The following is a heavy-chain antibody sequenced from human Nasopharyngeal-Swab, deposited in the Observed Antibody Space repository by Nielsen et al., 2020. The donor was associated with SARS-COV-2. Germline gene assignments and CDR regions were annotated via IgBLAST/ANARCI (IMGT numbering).Heavy chain of an antibody. Sequence: VRQMPGKGLEWIGEINHSGSTNYNPSLKSRVTISVDTSKNQFSLKLSSVTAADTAVYYCARGSVVPAAPAVDYFDYWGQGTLVPSPQ. V-gene: IGHV4-34*01. J-gene: IGHJ4*02. CDR3: ARGSVVPAAPAVDYFDY. CDR2: INHSGST. D-gene: IGHD2-2*01.